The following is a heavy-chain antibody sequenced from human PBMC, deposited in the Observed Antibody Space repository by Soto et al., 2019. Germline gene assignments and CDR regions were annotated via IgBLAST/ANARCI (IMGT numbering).Heavy chain of an antibody. V-gene: IGHV3-23*01. Sequence: GGSLRLSCAASGFTFSSCAMSWVRQAPGKGLEWVSAISGSGGSTYYADSVKGRFTISRDNSKNTLYLQMNSLRAEDTAVYYCARSRQGITIFGVVTGFFDYWGQGTLVTVSS. CDR2: ISGSGGST. CDR3: ARSRQGITIFGVVTGFFDY. D-gene: IGHD3-3*01. CDR1: GFTFSSCA. J-gene: IGHJ4*02.